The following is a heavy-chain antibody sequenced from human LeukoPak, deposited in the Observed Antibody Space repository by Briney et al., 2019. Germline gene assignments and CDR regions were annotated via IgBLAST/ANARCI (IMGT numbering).Heavy chain of an antibody. CDR1: GFSFNIYA. CDR3: ARGSHGEHDS. V-gene: IGHV3-23*01. CDR2: IDRSGGST. J-gene: IGHJ5*01. D-gene: IGHD4-17*01. Sequence: GGSLRLSCAASGFSFNIYAMSWVRQAPGQGLEWVAAIDRSGGSTFYADSVKGRFTISKDNSKNTLYLQINSLRVDDTAIYYCARGSHGEHDSWGQGTLVTVSS.